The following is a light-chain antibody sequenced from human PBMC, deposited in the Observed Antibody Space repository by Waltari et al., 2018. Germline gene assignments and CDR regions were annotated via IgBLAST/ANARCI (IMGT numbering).Light chain of an antibody. CDR3: QQYDYRPPT. J-gene: IGKJ4*01. V-gene: IGKV1-33*01. CDR2: DAT. CDR1: QDLGNF. Sequence: IQITESLSSLSGSVGDIFTLICQASQDLGNFVNWYQQKPGEAPRLLINDATRLEPGVPSRFSGSASGAEFTLTISSLQPEDVATYYCQQYDYRPPTFGGGTKVEI.